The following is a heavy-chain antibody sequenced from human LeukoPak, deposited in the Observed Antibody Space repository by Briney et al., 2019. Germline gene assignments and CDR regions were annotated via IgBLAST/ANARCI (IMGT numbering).Heavy chain of an antibody. V-gene: IGHV3-74*01. J-gene: IGHJ4*02. CDR1: GFTFSSYW. Sequence: GGSLRLSCAASGFTFSSYWMHWVRQAPGEGLVWVSRINSDGSSTSYADSVKGRFTISRDNAKNTLHLQMSSLRAEDTAVYYCARIGYSSSCTDYWGQGTLVTVSS. CDR2: INSDGSST. D-gene: IGHD6-13*01. CDR3: ARIGYSSSCTDY.